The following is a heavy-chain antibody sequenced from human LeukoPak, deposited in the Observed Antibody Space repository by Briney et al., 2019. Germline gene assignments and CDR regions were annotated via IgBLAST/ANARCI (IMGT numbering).Heavy chain of an antibody. V-gene: IGHV1-46*01. CDR1: GYTFTSYY. J-gene: IGHJ4*02. Sequence: ASVKVSCKASGYTFTSYYMHWVRQAPGQGLEWMGIINPSGGSTSYAQKFQGRVTMTRDTSTSTVYMELSSLRSEDTAVYYCARVSYDYYDSSGYYYFDYWGQRTLVTVSS. D-gene: IGHD3-22*01. CDR3: ARVSYDYYDSSGYYYFDY. CDR2: INPSGGST.